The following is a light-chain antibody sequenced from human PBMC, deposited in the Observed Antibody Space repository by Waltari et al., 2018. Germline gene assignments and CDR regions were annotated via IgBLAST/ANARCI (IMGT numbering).Light chain of an antibody. J-gene: IGKJ1*01. Sequence: DIQMTQSPSSLSASVGDRVTIPCRASQGISSYLNWYQQKAGKAPKLLIYAAFNLQNGVPSRFRGSGSVTDFTLTINSLQLEDFATYYCQQSYTPPSLTFGQGTKVEIK. CDR3: QQSYTPPSLT. CDR2: AAF. CDR1: QGISSY. V-gene: IGKV1-39*01.